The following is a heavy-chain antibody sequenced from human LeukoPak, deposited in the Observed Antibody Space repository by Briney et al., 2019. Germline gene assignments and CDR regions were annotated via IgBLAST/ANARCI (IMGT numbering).Heavy chain of an antibody. CDR3: AKLRDTTGYSPVDY. CDR1: GFTFSSYA. D-gene: IGHD3-22*01. J-gene: IGHJ4*02. V-gene: IGHV3-23*01. CDR2: ISGSGGIT. Sequence: TGGSLRLSCAASGFTFSSYAMSWVRQAPGKGLEWVSGISGSGGITYYADSVKGRFTISRGSSRNTLYLQMNSLRAEDTALYYCAKLRDTTGYSPVDYWGQGTLVTVSS.